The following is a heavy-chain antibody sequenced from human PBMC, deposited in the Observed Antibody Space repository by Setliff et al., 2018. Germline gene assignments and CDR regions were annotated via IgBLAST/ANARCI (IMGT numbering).Heavy chain of an antibody. V-gene: IGHV1-69*05. J-gene: IGHJ6*03. CDR3: AREGVDSRSSTDYRYYMDV. D-gene: IGHD3-22*01. CDR1: GGTFSSYG. CDR2: TIPIFGAT. Sequence: GASVKVSCKASGGTFSSYGISWVRQAPGQGLEWMGGTIPIFGATNYAQQFQGRVTIITDESTTTAYMELSSLRSDDTAVYYCAREGVDSRSSTDYRYYMDVWGKGTTVTVSS.